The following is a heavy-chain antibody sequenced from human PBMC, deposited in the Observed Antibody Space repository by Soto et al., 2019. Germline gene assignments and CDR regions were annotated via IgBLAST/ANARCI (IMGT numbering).Heavy chain of an antibody. V-gene: IGHV4-39*01. CDR3: ARLYYGDSPTMVYYYYYYMDV. CDR1: GGSLSSSSYY. D-gene: IGHD4-17*01. J-gene: IGHJ6*03. CDR2: IYYSGST. Sequence: PSETLSLTCPVPGGSLSSSSYYWGWIRQPPGKGLEWIGSIYYSGSTYYNPSLKSRVTISVDTSKNQFSLKLSSVAAADTAVYYCARLYYGDSPTMVYYYYYYMDVWGKGTTVTVSS.